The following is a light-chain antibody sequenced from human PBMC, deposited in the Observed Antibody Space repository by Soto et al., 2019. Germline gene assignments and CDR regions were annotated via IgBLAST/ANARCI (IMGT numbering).Light chain of an antibody. CDR3: QQYGRLPYT. CDR2: GAS. Sequence: ENVLTQSPGTLSLSPGERATLSCRASQSVSTNYLAWYQQKPGQAPRLLIFGASSRATDIPDRFSGSGSGTDFSLTISRLEPEDFAVYYCQQYGRLPYTFGQGTKLEIK. CDR1: QSVSTNY. V-gene: IGKV3-20*01. J-gene: IGKJ2*01.